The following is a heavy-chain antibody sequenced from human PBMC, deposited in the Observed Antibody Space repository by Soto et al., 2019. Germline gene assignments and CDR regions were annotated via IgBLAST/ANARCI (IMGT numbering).Heavy chain of an antibody. J-gene: IGHJ4*02. V-gene: IGHV4-34*01. CDR3: ARGRQPIGYCSSTSCYGGFYYLDY. Sequence: SETLSLTCAVYGGSFSGYYWSWIRQPPGKGLEWIGEINHSGSTNYNPSLKSRVTISVDTSKNQFSLKLSSVTAADTAVYYCARGRQPIGYCSSTSCYGGFYYLDYWGKGTLVTVSS. D-gene: IGHD2-2*01. CDR2: INHSGST. CDR1: GGSFSGYY.